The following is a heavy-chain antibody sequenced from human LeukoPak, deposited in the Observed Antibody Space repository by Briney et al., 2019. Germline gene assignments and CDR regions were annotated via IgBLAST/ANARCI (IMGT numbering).Heavy chain of an antibody. Sequence: PGGSLRLSCAASGFTFSSYGMHWVRQAPGKGLEWVSGINWNGGSTGYADSVKGRFTISRDNAKNSLYLQMNSLRAEDTALYYCARGPRYSSGWYYFDYWGQGTLVTVSS. CDR3: ARGPRYSSGWYYFDY. CDR1: GFTFSSYG. J-gene: IGHJ4*02. D-gene: IGHD6-19*01. CDR2: INWNGGST. V-gene: IGHV3-20*04.